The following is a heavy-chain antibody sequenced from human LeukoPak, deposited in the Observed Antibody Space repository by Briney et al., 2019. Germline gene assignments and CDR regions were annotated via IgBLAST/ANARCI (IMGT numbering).Heavy chain of an antibody. CDR2: INPNSGGT. J-gene: IGHJ4*02. CDR1: GYTFTGYY. Sequence: GASVKVSCKASGYTFTGYYMHWVRQAPGQGLEWMGWINPNSGGTNYAQKFQGRVTMTRDTSISTAYMELSRLRSDDTAVYYCASSNDLEWLLTNLYYFDYWGQGTLVTVSS. D-gene: IGHD3-3*01. CDR3: ASSNDLEWLLTNLYYFDY. V-gene: IGHV1-2*02.